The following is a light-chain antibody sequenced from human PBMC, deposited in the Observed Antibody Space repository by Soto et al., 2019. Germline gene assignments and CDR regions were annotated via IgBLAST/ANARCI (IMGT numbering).Light chain of an antibody. Sequence: SALAQPASVSGSPGQSITISCTGTSGFVGSFSLVSWYQQHPGKAPKVMISEGHRRPSGVPDRFSGSTSVNSASLTISGLQADEEADYYCSLYIGATTYVFGTGTKVTVL. J-gene: IGLJ1*01. CDR3: SLYIGATTYV. CDR2: EGH. CDR1: SGFVGSFSL. V-gene: IGLV2-23*01.